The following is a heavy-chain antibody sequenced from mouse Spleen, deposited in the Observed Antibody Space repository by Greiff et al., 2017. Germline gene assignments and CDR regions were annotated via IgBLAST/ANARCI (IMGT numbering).Heavy chain of an antibody. D-gene: IGHD2-14*01. V-gene: IGHV5-9*04. CDR2: ISSGGGNT. Sequence: EVKVVESGGGLVKLGGSLKLSCAASGFTFSSYAMSWVRQTPEKRLEWVATISSGGGNTYYPDSVKGRFTISRDNAKNTLYLQMSSLKSEDTAMYYCARPYRYDAMDYWGQGTSVTVSS. CDR3: ARPYRYDAMDY. CDR1: GFTFSSYA. J-gene: IGHJ4*01.